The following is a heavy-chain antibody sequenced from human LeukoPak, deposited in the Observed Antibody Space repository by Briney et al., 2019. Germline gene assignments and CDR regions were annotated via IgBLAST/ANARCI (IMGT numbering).Heavy chain of an antibody. V-gene: IGHV4-59*08. Sequence: KPGGSLRLSCVVSGFTSSNLWMTWVRQAPGKGLEWIGYIYYSGSTNYNPSLKSRVTISVDTSKNQFSLKLSSVTAADTAVYYCARHFRIVGATTTAFDIWGQGTMVTVSS. D-gene: IGHD1-26*01. CDR1: GFTSSNLW. J-gene: IGHJ3*02. CDR2: IYYSGST. CDR3: ARHFRIVGATTTAFDI.